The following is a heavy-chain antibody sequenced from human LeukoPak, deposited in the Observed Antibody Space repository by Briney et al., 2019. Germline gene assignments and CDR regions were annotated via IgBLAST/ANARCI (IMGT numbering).Heavy chain of an antibody. CDR2: INPSGGST. J-gene: IGHJ4*02. CDR1: GYTFTSYN. Sequence: ASVKVSCKASGYTFTSYNMHCVRQAPGQGLEWMGIINPSGGSTSYAQKFQGRVTMTRDMSTSTVYMELSSLRSEDTAVYYCASASSGWYSSIFDYWGQGTLVTVSS. D-gene: IGHD6-19*01. CDR3: ASASSGWYSSIFDY. V-gene: IGHV1-46*01.